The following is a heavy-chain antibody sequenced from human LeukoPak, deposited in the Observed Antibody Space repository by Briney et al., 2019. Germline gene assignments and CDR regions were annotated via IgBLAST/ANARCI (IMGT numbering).Heavy chain of an antibody. CDR1: GGSISSSSYY. Sequence: PSETLSLTCTVSGGSISSSSYYWGWIRQPPGKGLEWIGSIYYSGSTYYTPSLKSRVTISVDTSKNPFSLKLSSMTAADTAVYYCARHSDPNIVVVPAAIDYWGQGTLVTVSS. D-gene: IGHD2-2*01. V-gene: IGHV4-39*01. CDR2: IYYSGST. CDR3: ARHSDPNIVVVPAAIDY. J-gene: IGHJ4*02.